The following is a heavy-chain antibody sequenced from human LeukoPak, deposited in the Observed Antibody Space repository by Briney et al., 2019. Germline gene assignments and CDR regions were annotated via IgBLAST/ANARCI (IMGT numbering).Heavy chain of an antibody. J-gene: IGHJ4*02. D-gene: IGHD6-19*01. Sequence: GASVKVSCKASGYTFTSYDINWVRQATGQGLEWMGWMNPNSGNTGYAQKFQGRVTMTRNTSISTAYMEVSSLRSEDTAVYYCARANRPPVAGTGVDYWGQGTLVTVSS. V-gene: IGHV1-8*01. CDR3: ARANRPPVAGTGVDY. CDR1: GYTFTSYD. CDR2: MNPNSGNT.